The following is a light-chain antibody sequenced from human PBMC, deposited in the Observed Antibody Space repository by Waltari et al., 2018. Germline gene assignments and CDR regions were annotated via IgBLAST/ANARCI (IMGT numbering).Light chain of an antibody. CDR2: GTS. CDR1: QSVTSI. V-gene: IGKV3-15*01. CDR3: QQYNNWPPT. Sequence: EIVMTQSPATLSVSPGERATLSCRASQSVTSILAWYQQKPGQPPRLRIYGTSTRATGIPDRFSGSGSGAEFTLTISSLQSEDFAVYYCQQYNNWPPTFGQGTKLEIK. J-gene: IGKJ2*01.